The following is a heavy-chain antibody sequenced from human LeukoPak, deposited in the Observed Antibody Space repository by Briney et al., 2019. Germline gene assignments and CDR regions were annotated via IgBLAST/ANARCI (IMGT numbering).Heavy chain of an antibody. D-gene: IGHD5-24*01. Sequence: PSETLSLTCAVYGGSFSGYYWSWIRQPPGEGLEWIGYIYKSGSANYNPSLKSRVIISLDTSKNQFSLKLASVTAADTAVYYCARMALTKSDAFDIWGQGTMVTVST. J-gene: IGHJ3*02. CDR2: IYKSGSA. V-gene: IGHV4-59*01. CDR1: GGSFSGYY. CDR3: ARMALTKSDAFDI.